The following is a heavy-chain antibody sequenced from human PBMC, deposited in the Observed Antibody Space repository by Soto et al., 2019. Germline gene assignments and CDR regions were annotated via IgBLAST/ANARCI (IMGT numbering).Heavy chain of an antibody. D-gene: IGHD5-18*01. CDR1: GGTFNNYA. V-gene: IGHV1-69*12. J-gene: IGHJ4*02. CDR2: IIPIFGTA. CDR3: ARDLMERGYSYGDY. Sequence: QVQLVQSGAEVKKPGSSVKVSCKASGGTFNNYAISWVRQAPGQGLEWMGGIIPIFGTATYAQKFQGRVTITADESTSTVYMEVNGLRSEDTAVYYCARDLMERGYSYGDYWGQGTLVTVSS.